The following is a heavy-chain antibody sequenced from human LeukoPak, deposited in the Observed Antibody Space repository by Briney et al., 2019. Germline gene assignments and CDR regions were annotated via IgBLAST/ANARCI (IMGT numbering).Heavy chain of an antibody. CDR3: ARQGHYDFWSGYRLDY. V-gene: IGHV3-30*03. CDR1: GFTFSSYG. J-gene: IGHJ4*02. Sequence: GGSLRLSCAASGFTFSSYGMHWVRQAPGKGLEWVAVISYDGSNKYYADSVKGRFTISRDNSKNTLYLQMNSLRAEDTAVYYCARQGHYDFWSGYRLDYWGQGTLVTVSS. CDR2: ISYDGSNK. D-gene: IGHD3-3*01.